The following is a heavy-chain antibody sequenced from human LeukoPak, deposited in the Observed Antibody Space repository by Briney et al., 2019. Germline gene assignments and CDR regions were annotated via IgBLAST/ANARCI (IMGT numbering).Heavy chain of an antibody. CDR3: ASNYGSGSYYKYYYYGMDV. J-gene: IGHJ6*04. Sequence: GGSLRLSCAASGFTFSSCWMHWVRQAPGKGLVWVSRINSDGSSTSYADSVKGRFTISRDNAKNTLYLQMNSLRAEDTAVYYCASNYGSGSYYKYYYYGMDVWGKGTTVTVSS. CDR1: GFTFSSCW. D-gene: IGHD3-10*01. V-gene: IGHV3-74*01. CDR2: INSDGSST.